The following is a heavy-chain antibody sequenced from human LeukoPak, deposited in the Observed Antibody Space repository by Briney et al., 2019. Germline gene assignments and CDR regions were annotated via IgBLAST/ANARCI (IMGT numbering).Heavy chain of an antibody. J-gene: IGHJ4*02. D-gene: IGHD3-22*01. CDR2: IYSGGST. Sequence: PGGSLRLSCAASGFTVSSNYMSWVRQAPGKGLEWVSVIYSGGSTYYADSVKGRFTISRDNSKNTLYLQMNSLRAEDTAVYYCARDLSDYYVSSGSPHWGQGTLATVSS. CDR3: ARDLSDYYVSSGSPH. V-gene: IGHV3-53*01. CDR1: GFTVSSNY.